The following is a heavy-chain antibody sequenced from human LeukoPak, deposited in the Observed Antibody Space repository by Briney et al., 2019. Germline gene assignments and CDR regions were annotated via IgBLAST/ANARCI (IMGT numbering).Heavy chain of an antibody. V-gene: IGHV3-43D*04. J-gene: IGHJ4*02. CDR1: GFTFDDYA. CDR2: ISWDGGST. Sequence: GGSLRLSCAASGFTFDDYAMHWVRQAPGKGLEWVSLISWDGGSTYYADSVKGRFTISRDNSKNSLYLQMNSLRAEDTALYYCAKAGSGYPVYYFDYWGQGTLVTVSS. D-gene: IGHD3-22*01. CDR3: AKAGSGYPVYYFDY.